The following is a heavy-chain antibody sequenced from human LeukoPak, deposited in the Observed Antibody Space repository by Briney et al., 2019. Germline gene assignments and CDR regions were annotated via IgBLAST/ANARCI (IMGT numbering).Heavy chain of an antibody. CDR1: GGTFSSYA. Sequence: GASVKVSCKASGGTFSSYAISWVRQAPGQGLEWMGGIIPIFGTANYAQKFQGRVTITTDESTSTAYMELSSLRSEDTAVYYCARDWSPDIAMGLPGAFDIWGQGTMVTVSS. D-gene: IGHD5-18*01. CDR3: ARDWSPDIAMGLPGAFDI. CDR2: IIPIFGTA. J-gene: IGHJ3*02. V-gene: IGHV1-69*05.